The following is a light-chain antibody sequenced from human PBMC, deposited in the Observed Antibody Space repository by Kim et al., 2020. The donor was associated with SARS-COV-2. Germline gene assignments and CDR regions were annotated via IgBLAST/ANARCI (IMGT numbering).Light chain of an antibody. CDR3: QQCKGAPLT. Sequence: AAVGDRVTITCRASQGISNYLAWYQQKPGKVPKLLMYAASALRSGVPSRFSGSGSGTDFTLTITSLQPEDVAVYYCQQCKGAPLTFGHGTKVDIK. J-gene: IGKJ1*01. CDR2: AAS. V-gene: IGKV1-27*01. CDR1: QGISNY.